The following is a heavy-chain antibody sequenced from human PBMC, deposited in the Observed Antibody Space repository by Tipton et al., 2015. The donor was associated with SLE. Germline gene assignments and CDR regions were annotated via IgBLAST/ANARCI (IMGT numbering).Heavy chain of an antibody. D-gene: IGHD3-22*01. V-gene: IGHV4-39*07. CDR2: IYYSGSS. CDR3: ARYYYDSTGDCLFDS. CDR1: GGSISSSSYY. J-gene: IGHJ4*02. Sequence: TLSLTCTVSGGSISSSSYYWGWIRQPPGKGLEWIGRIYYSGSSYYNPSLKSRVTISVDTSKNQFSLKLSSVTAADTAVYYCARYYYDSTGDCLFDSWGQGTLVTVSS.